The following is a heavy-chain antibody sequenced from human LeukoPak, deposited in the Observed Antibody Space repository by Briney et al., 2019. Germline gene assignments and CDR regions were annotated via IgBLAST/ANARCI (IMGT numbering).Heavy chain of an antibody. V-gene: IGHV3-23*01. Sequence: GGSLRLSCAASGFSFSTYAMTWVRQAPGRGLEWVSAIDWTSHYIFYRDSVQGQFTTSRDNSRATLFLQINSLTAEDSAVYYCAKNFAPGNAFYDFWGQGVLVTVSS. J-gene: IGHJ4*02. CDR1: GFSFSTYA. CDR2: IDWTSHYI. CDR3: AKNFAPGNAFYDF. D-gene: IGHD1-1*01.